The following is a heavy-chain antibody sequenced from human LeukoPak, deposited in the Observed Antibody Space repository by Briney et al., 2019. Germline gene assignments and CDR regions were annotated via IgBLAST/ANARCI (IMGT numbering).Heavy chain of an antibody. CDR2: ISGSGGST. CDR1: GFTFSSYG. J-gene: IGHJ5*02. CDR3: ARDAPGTMVRGGSSNWFDP. Sequence: GGTLRLSCAASGFTFSSYGMSWVRQAPGKGLEWVSAISGSGGSTYYADSVKGRFTISRDNSKNTLYLQMNSLRAEDTAVYYCARDAPGTMVRGGSSNWFDPWGQGTLVTVSS. V-gene: IGHV3-23*01. D-gene: IGHD3-10*01.